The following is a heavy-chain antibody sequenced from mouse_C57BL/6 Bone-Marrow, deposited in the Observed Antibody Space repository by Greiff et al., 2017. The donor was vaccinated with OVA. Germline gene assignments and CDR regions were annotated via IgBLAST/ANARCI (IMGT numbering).Heavy chain of an antibody. Sequence: QVQLQQPGAELVKPGASVKMSCKASGYTFTSYWITWVKQRPGQGLEWIGDIYPGSGSTNYNEKFKSKATLTVDTSSSTAYMQLSSLTSEYSAVYYCARRGNYYSNPYYFDYWGQGTTLTVSS. V-gene: IGHV1-55*01. J-gene: IGHJ2*01. D-gene: IGHD2-5*01. CDR3: ARRGNYYSNPYYFDY. CDR1: GYTFTSYW. CDR2: IYPGSGST.